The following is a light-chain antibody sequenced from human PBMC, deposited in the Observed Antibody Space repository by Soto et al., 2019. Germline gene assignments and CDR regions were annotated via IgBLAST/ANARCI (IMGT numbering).Light chain of an antibody. J-gene: IGLJ2*01. CDR1: SSNLGAGYD. CDR2: GNR. CDR3: SSYTSTYTII. Sequence: QSVLTQPPSVSGAPGQRVTLSCTGNSSNLGAGYDVHWYQQLPGAAPKLVIFGNRNRPSGVPERFSGSKSGTSASLAITGLQAEDEADYYCSSYTSTYTIIFGGGTKLTVL. V-gene: IGLV1-40*01.